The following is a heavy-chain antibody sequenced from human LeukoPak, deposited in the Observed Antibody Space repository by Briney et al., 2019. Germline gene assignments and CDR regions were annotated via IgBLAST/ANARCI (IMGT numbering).Heavy chain of an antibody. Sequence: PSETLSLTCTVSGVPISPYYWSWIRQPPGKGLEWIGYIYYSGSTTYNPSLKSPVTISVDTSRNQFSPKLSSVTAADTAVYYCARGAGAFDYWGHGTLVTVSS. D-gene: IGHD6-19*01. V-gene: IGHV4-59*01. CDR2: IYYSGST. J-gene: IGHJ4*01. CDR3: ARGAGAFDY. CDR1: GVPISPYY.